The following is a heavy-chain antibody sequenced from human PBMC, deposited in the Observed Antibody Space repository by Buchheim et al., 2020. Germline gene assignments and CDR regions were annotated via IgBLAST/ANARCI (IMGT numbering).Heavy chain of an antibody. D-gene: IGHD3-16*01. CDR2: TYYRSKWKY. CDR3: ARGAYDISWQ. CDR1: GDSASSNIAA. Sequence: QVQLQQSGPGLLKPSQTLSLTCAISGDSASSNIAAWHWIRQSPSRRLEWLGRTYYRSKWKYDSAESVKSRITISPKTSKNQFSLQLNSVTPEDTAVYYCARGAYDISWQWGQGT. J-gene: IGHJ4*02. V-gene: IGHV6-1*01.